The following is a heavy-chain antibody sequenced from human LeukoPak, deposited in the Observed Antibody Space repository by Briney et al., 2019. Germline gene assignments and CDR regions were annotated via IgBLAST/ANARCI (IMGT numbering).Heavy chain of an antibody. CDR3: AREYSSPLDNWFDP. CDR1: GDSVSSNSAA. V-gene: IGHV6-1*01. Sequence: SQTLSLTCAISGDSVSSNSAAWNWIRQSPSRGLECLGRTYYRSKWYNDYAVSVKSRITINPDTSKNQFSLQLNSMTPDDTAVYYCAREYSSPLDNWFDPWGQGTLVTVSS. D-gene: IGHD6-13*01. CDR2: TYYRSKWYN. J-gene: IGHJ5*02.